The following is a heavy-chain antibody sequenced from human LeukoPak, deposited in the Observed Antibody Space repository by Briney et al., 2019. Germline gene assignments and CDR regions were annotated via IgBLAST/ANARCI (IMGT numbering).Heavy chain of an antibody. CDR3: ARTNNFDY. J-gene: IGHJ4*02. CDR2: IKHDASDK. CDR1: GFTFRQYW. Sequence: GGSLRLSCAASGFTFRQYWMNWVRQAPGKGLEWVANIKHDASDKYYVDSVKGRCTISRDNAKNSLYLQMNSLTAEDTAVYYCARTNNFDYWGQGTLVTVSS. D-gene: IGHD2-8*01. V-gene: IGHV3-7*05.